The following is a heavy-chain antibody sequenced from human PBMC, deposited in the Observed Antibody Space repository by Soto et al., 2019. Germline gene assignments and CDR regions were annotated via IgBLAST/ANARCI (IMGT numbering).Heavy chain of an antibody. J-gene: IGHJ4*02. Sequence: GESLKISCKGSGYSFTSYWIGWVRQMPGKGLEWMGIIYPGDSDTRYSPSFQGQVTISADKSISTAYLQWSSLKASDTAMYYCARALTIYDIVTSYLRSSYFDYWGQGTLVTVSS. CDR3: ARALTIYDIVTSYLRSSYFDY. CDR2: IYPGDSDT. CDR1: GYSFTSYW. D-gene: IGHD3-9*01. V-gene: IGHV5-51*01.